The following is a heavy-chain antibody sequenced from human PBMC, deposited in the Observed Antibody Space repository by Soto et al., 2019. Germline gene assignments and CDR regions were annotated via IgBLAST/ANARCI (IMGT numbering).Heavy chain of an antibody. Sequence: QLQLQESGSGLVKPSQTLSLTCAVSGGSISSGGYSWSWIRQPPGKGLEWIGYIYHSGSTSYNPSHKSRVTTSLHRSKNQCSLTLSSVTAAAMAVYYCARGTDCGGDCYCSDLESWGQSNLVTVSS. CDR2: IYHSGST. D-gene: IGHD2-21*02. J-gene: IGHJ4*02. V-gene: IGHV4-30-2*01. CDR3: ARGTDCGGDCYCSDLES. CDR1: GGSISSGGYS.